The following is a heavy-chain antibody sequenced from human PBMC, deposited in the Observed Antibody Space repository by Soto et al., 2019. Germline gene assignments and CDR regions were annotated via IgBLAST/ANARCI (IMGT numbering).Heavy chain of an antibody. D-gene: IGHD2-8*02. J-gene: IGHJ4*02. CDR1: GGSIRSSTYY. CDR3: ARDNITGPFDD. Sequence: PSETLSLTCTVSGGSIRSSTYYWGWIRQPPGKGLEWIGSIYYSGSTHNTPSLKGRVTMSVDTSTNQFSLKLTSVTAADTAVEYGARDNITGPFDDWGQGTLVPVSS. CDR2: IYYSGST. V-gene: IGHV4-39*02.